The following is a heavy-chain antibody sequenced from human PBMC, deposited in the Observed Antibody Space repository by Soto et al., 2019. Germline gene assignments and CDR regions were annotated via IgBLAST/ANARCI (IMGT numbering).Heavy chain of an antibody. D-gene: IGHD2-15*01. CDR2: IWYDGSNK. J-gene: IGHJ5*02. CDR1: GFTFSSYG. Sequence: QVQLVESGGGVVQPGRSLRLSCAASGFTFSSYGMHWVRQAPGKGLEWVAVIWYDGSNKYYADSVKGRFTISRDNSKNPLYLQMNSLGAEDTAGYYCARDLRFGADCSGGSCYRGGFDPWGQGTLVTVSS. V-gene: IGHV3-33*01. CDR3: ARDLRFGADCSGGSCYRGGFDP.